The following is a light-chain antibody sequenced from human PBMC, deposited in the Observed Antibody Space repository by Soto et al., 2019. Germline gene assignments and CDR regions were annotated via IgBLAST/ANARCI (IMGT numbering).Light chain of an antibody. Sequence: QSALTQPASVSGSPGQSITISCTGTSSDLGGYDYVSWYQQHPGKAPKLMIYDVSNRPSGVPNRFSGSKFGNTASLTISGLQAEDEADYYCSSYTTSSTLGYVFGTGTKLTVL. J-gene: IGLJ1*01. CDR2: DVS. CDR3: SSYTTSSTLGYV. CDR1: SSDLGGYDY. V-gene: IGLV2-14*01.